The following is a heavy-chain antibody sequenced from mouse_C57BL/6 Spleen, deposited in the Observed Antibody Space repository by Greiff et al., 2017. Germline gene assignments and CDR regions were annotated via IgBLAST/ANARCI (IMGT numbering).Heavy chain of an antibody. Sequence: QVQLQQPGAELVKPEASVKLSCKASGYTFTSYWMQWVKQRPGQGLEWIGEIDPSDSYTNYNQKFKGKATLTVDTSSSTAYMQLSSLTSEDSAVYYCARRDYEPAYWGQGTLVTVSA. CDR1: GYTFTSYW. CDR2: IDPSDSYT. D-gene: IGHD1-1*01. CDR3: ARRDYEPAY. V-gene: IGHV1-50*01. J-gene: IGHJ3*01.